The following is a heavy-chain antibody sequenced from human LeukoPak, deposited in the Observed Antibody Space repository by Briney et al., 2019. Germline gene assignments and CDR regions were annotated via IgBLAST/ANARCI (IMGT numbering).Heavy chain of an antibody. V-gene: IGHV3-23*01. CDR2: ISGSGGTT. Sequence: GGSLGLSCEASGFTFSSYAMSWVRQAPGKGLEWVSAISGSGGTTYYADSVKGRFTISRDNSKNTLYLQMSSLRAEDTAVYFCAKQAGGSGNYYYYWGQGTLVTVSS. J-gene: IGHJ4*02. CDR1: GFTFSSYA. D-gene: IGHD3-10*01. CDR3: AKQAGGSGNYYYY.